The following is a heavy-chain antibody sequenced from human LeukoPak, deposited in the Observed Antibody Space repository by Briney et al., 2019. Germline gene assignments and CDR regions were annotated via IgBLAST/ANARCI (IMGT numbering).Heavy chain of an antibody. CDR3: ARAITGPLYYYFDY. D-gene: IGHD1-20*01. CDR2: ISYDGSNK. V-gene: IGHV3-30-3*01. CDR1: GFTFSSYA. Sequence: PGGSLRLSCAASGFTFSSYAMHWVRQAPGKGLEWVAVISYDGSNKYYADSVKGRFTISRDNSKNTLYLQMNSLRAEDTAVCYCARAITGPLYYYFDYWGQGTLVTVPS. J-gene: IGHJ4*02.